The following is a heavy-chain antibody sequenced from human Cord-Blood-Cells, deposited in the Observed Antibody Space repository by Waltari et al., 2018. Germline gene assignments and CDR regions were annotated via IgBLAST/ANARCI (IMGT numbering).Heavy chain of an antibody. CDR1: GYTFTGYY. V-gene: IGHV1-2*04. J-gene: IGHJ3*02. CDR2: INPNSGGT. Sequence: QVQLVQSGAEVKKPGASVKVSCKASGYTFTGYYMHWVRQAPGQGLEWMGWINPNSGGTNYAQKFQGWVTMTRDTSISTAYMELSRLRSDDTAVYYCARDVEIYSGYDVAFDIWGQGTMVTVSS. D-gene: IGHD5-12*01. CDR3: ARDVEIYSGYDVAFDI.